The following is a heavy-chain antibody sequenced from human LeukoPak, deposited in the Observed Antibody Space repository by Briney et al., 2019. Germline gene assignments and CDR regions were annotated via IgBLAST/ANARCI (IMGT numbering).Heavy chain of an antibody. J-gene: IGHJ4*02. CDR3: ARDNDLSGMYYFDY. CDR2: INPNSGGT. D-gene: IGHD1-26*01. Sequence: ASVKVSCKASGYTFTSYGISWVRQAPGQGLEWMGWINPNSGGTNYAQKFQGRVTMTRDTSISTAYMELSRLRSDDTAVYYCARDNDLSGMYYFDYWGQGTLVTVSS. V-gene: IGHV1-2*02. CDR1: GYTFTSYG.